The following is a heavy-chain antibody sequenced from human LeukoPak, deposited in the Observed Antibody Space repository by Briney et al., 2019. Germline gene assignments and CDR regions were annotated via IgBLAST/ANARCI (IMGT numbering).Heavy chain of an antibody. Sequence: GGSLRLSCAASGFTFDDYAMHWVRQAPGKGLEWVSGISWNSGSIGYADSVKGRFTISRDNAKNSLYLQMNSLRAEDTAVYYCARGPSGKYQLLPNWFDPWGQGTLVTVSS. CDR3: ARGPSGKYQLLPNWFDP. J-gene: IGHJ5*02. V-gene: IGHV3-9*01. CDR2: ISWNSGSI. D-gene: IGHD2-2*01. CDR1: GFTFDDYA.